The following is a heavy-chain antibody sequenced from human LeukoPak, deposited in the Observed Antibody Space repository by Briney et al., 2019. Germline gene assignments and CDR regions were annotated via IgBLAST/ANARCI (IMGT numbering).Heavy chain of an antibody. D-gene: IGHD3-22*01. CDR1: GFTFSDYY. CDR2: ISSSGSTI. J-gene: IGHJ4*02. Sequence: GGSLRLSCAASGFTFSDYYMSWIRQAPGKGLGWVSYISSSGSTIYYADSVKGRFTISRDNAKNSLYLQMNSLRAEDTAVYYCARLYYYDSSGQDYWGQGTLVTVSS. CDR3: ARLYYYDSSGQDY. V-gene: IGHV3-11*01.